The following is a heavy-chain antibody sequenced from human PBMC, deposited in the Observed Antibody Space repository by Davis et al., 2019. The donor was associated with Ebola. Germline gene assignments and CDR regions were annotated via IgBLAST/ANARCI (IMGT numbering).Heavy chain of an antibody. CDR2: IWYDGSNK. CDR1: GFTFSSYG. Sequence: GESLRLSCAASGFTFSSYGMHWVRQAPGKGLEWVAVIWYDGSNKYYADSVKGRFTISRDNSKNTLYLQMNSLRAEDTAVYYCARDHNDYDILTGSIDYWGQGTLVTVSS. V-gene: IGHV3-33*01. CDR3: ARDHNDYDILTGSIDY. D-gene: IGHD3-9*01. J-gene: IGHJ4*02.